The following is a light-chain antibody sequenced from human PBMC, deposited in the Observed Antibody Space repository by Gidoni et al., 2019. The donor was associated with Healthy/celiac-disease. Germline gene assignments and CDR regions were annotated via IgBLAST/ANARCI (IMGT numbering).Light chain of an antibody. J-gene: IGKJ3*01. CDR2: AAS. V-gene: IGKV1-39*01. Sequence: DIKRTHSPSSLSASVGDRVTIPCRASPSISSYLNWYQQKPGKAPNLLIYAASSLQSGVPSRFSGSGSGTDFTLTISSLQPEDFATYYCQQSYSTPLTFGPXTKVDIK. CDR1: PSISSY. CDR3: QQSYSTPLT.